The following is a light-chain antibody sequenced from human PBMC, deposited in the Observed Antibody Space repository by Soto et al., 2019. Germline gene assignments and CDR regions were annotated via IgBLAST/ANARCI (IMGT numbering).Light chain of an antibody. Sequence: EIVLTQSPATLSLSPGERATLSCRASQSVSLSLAWYQMRPGQPPRLLIYGASTRATDIPARFSGSGSGTDFTLTISSLQSEDFAVYYCQQYGSSIQTFGQGTKVDIK. CDR3: QQYGSSIQT. CDR1: QSVSLS. V-gene: IGKV3-15*01. CDR2: GAS. J-gene: IGKJ1*01.